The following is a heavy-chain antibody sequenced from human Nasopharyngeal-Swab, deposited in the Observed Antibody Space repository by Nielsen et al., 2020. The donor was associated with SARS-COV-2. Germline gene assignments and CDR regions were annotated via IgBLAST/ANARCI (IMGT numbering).Heavy chain of an antibody. D-gene: IGHD2-2*01. Sequence: GGSLRLSCAASGFTFSNAWMSWVRQAPGKGLEWVGRIKSKTDGGTTDYAAPVKGRFTISRDDSKNTLYLQMNSLKTEDTAVYYCPTVEYCSSTSCLFDPWGQGTLVTVSS. CDR1: GFTFSNAW. J-gene: IGHJ5*02. CDR3: PTVEYCSSTSCLFDP. V-gene: IGHV3-15*01. CDR2: IKSKTDGGTT.